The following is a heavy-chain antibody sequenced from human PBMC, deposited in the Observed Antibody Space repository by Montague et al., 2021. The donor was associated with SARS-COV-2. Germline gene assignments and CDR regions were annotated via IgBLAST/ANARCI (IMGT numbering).Heavy chain of an antibody. CDR3: ARLWGIAAVGN. V-gene: IGHV4-39*01. D-gene: IGHD6-13*01. J-gene: IGHJ4*02. Sequence: SETLSLTCSVSGGSITDRTYYWGCIRQSPGKGLEWIGAINYSGTTYYNPSLKSRVTISLDTAKNQFSLKMTSVTAADTAVYYCARLWGIAAVGNWGQGTMVTVSS. CDR2: INYSGTT. CDR1: GGSITDRTYY.